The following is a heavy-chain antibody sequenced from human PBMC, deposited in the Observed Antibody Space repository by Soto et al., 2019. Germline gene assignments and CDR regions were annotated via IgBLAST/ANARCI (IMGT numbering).Heavy chain of an antibody. CDR3: ARDFCSSTSCYTRGFDY. V-gene: IGHV3-48*02. D-gene: IGHD2-2*02. CDR1: GFTFSSYS. J-gene: IGHJ4*02. Sequence: EVQLVESGGGLVQPGGSLRLSCAASGFTFSSYSMNWVRQAPGKGLEWVSYISSSSSTIYYADSVNGRFTISRDNAKNSLYLQRHSLSDEDTAVYYCARDFCSSTSCYTRGFDYSGQGTLVTVAS. CDR2: ISSSSSTI.